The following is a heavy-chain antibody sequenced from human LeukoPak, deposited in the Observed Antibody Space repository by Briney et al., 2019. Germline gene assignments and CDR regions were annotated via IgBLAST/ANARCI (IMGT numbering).Heavy chain of an antibody. CDR3: ARGTLTMVRGPTPLDV. D-gene: IGHD3-10*01. J-gene: IGHJ6*02. Sequence: GGSLRLSCAASGFTFSSYSMNWVRQAPGKGLEWVSYISSSSSTIYYADSVKGRFTISRDNAKNSLYLQMNSLRAEDTAVYYCARGTLTMVRGPTPLDVWGQGTTVTVSS. CDR2: ISSSSSTI. V-gene: IGHV3-48*04. CDR1: GFTFSSYS.